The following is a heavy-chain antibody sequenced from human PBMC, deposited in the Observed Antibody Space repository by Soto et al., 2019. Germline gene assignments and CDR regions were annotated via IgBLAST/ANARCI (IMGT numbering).Heavy chain of an antibody. J-gene: IGHJ1*01. V-gene: IGHV3-30*09. CDR2: IAYDGSNR. CDR1: GFTFSNYD. Sequence: QVELVKSGGGVVQPGRSLRLSCAASGFTFSNYDMHWVRQAPGKGLEWVAGIAYDGSNRNYGGSVEGRFAISRDSSKNTLYAQMNSLRIEDSAVYFCVRGIAGGWDLWGQGTLVTVSS. CDR3: VRGIAGGWDL. D-gene: IGHD1-26*01.